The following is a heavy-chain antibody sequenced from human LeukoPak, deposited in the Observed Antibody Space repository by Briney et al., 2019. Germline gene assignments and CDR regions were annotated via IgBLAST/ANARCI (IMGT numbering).Heavy chain of an antibody. J-gene: IGHJ4*02. Sequence: PSETLSLTCAVSGGSISSDGYSWSWIRQSPGKGLEWIGYIYHSGSTYYNPSLKGRVTISVDRSKSQFSLKLSSVTAADTAVHYCARSHYDSSGSPIFGLGVDYWGQGTLVTVSS. CDR2: IYHSGST. V-gene: IGHV4-30-2*06. CDR1: GGSISSDGYS. CDR3: ARSHYDSSGSPIFGLGVDY. D-gene: IGHD3-22*01.